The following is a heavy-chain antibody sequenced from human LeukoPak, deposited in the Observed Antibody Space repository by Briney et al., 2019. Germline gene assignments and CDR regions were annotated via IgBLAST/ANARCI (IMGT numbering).Heavy chain of an antibody. V-gene: IGHV3-30-3*01. CDR1: GFTFSSYA. CDR2: ISYDGSNK. D-gene: IGHD4-17*01. Sequence: PGRSLRLSCAASGFTFSSYAMHWVRQAPGKGLEWVAVISYDGSNKYYADSVKGRFTISRDNSKNTLYLQMNSLRAEDTAVYYCAGDRHGDYYFDYWGQGTLVTVSS. CDR3: AGDRHGDYYFDY. J-gene: IGHJ4*02.